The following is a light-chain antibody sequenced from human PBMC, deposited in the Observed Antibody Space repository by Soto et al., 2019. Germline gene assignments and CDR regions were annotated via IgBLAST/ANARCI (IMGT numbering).Light chain of an antibody. CDR1: QSVSNN. CDR2: GAS. Sequence: EIVLTQSPGTLSLSPGERATLSCRASQSVSNNLAWYQQKLGQAPRLLIFGASNRATGIPDRFSGSGSGTDFTLTISRLEPEDFAVYYCQQCGTSSLTFGGGTKVEI. CDR3: QQCGTSSLT. V-gene: IGKV3-20*01. J-gene: IGKJ4*01.